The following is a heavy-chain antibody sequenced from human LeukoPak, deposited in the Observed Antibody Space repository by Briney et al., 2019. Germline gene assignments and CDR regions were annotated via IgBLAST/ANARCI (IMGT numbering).Heavy chain of an antibody. CDR3: ARDSAYDFWSGYLGDAFDI. CDR2: IYTSGST. Sequence: SETLSLTCTVSGGSLSSYYWSWIRQPAGKGLEWIGRIYTSGSTNYNPSLKSRVTMSVDTSKNQFSLKLSSVTAADTAVYYCARDSAYDFWSGYLGDAFDIWGQGTMVTVSS. V-gene: IGHV4-4*07. CDR1: GGSLSSYY. D-gene: IGHD3-3*01. J-gene: IGHJ3*02.